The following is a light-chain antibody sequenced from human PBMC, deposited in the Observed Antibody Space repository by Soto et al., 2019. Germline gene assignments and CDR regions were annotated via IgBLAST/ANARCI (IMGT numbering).Light chain of an antibody. V-gene: IGLV8-61*01. CDR2: NTN. J-gene: IGLJ2*01. Sequence: QTVVTQEPSFSVSPGGTVTLTCGVSSDSVSDSHFPCWYQQTPGQAPRKLIYNTNTRSSGVPDRFSGSILGNSAALTITGAQADDESDYYCGLYMLSGITVFGGGTKLTVL. CDR3: GLYMLSGITV. CDR1: SDSVSDSHF.